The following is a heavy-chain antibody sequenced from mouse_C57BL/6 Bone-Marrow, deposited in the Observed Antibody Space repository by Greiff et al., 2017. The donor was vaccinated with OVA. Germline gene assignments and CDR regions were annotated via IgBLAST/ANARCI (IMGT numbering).Heavy chain of an antibody. CDR2: IRNKANGYTT. Sequence: EVMLVEPGGGLVQSGRSLRLSCAASGFTFTDYYMSWVRQPPGKALEGLGFIRNKANGYTTEYSASVKGRFTISRDNSQSILYLQMNALRAEDRATCYCASHLSHWYFDVWGTGTTVTVSS. J-gene: IGHJ1*03. V-gene: IGHV7-3*01. CDR3: ASHLSHWYFDV. CDR1: GFTFTDYY.